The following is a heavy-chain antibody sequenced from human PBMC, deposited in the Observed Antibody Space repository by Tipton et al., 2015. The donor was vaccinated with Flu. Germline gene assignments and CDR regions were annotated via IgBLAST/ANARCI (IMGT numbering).Heavy chain of an antibody. CDR1: GFTFSSFG. CDR2: IRYDGSNK. D-gene: IGHD5/OR15-5a*01. CDR3: AKVIPEIVSGLDY. V-gene: IGHV3-30*02. Sequence: GSLRLSCAASGFTFSSFGMHWVRQAPGKGLEWVAFIRYDGSNKYYGDSVKGRFTISRDNSKNTVYLQMNSLRAEDTAIYYCAKVIPEIVSGLDYWGQGTLVTVSS. J-gene: IGHJ4*02.